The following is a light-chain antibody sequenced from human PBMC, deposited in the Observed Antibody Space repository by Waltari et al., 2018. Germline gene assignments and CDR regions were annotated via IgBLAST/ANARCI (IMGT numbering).Light chain of an antibody. CDR1: QSFSRSF. CDR3: QQYGSSPRT. V-gene: IGKV3-20*01. CDR2: GAS. Sequence: EIVFTQSPDTLSLSPGERAPLSCRASQSFSRSFLAWYQQKPGQAPRLLIYGASSRATGIPDRFSGSGSGTDFTLTISRLEPEDFAVYYCQQYGSSPRTFGQGTKVEIK. J-gene: IGKJ1*01.